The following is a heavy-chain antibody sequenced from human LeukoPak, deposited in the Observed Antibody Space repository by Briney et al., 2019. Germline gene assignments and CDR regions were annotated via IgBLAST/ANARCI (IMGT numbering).Heavy chain of an antibody. CDR2: INQDGSEK. D-gene: IGHD3-22*01. Sequence: GGSLRLSCAASGFTFRSYWMSWVRQAPGKGLEWVANINQDGSEKYYVDSVKGRFTISRDNAKNSLYLQMNSLRAEDTAVYYCAKVGSYHDFDYWGQGTLVTVSS. V-gene: IGHV3-7*01. CDR1: GFTFRSYW. CDR3: AKVGSYHDFDY. J-gene: IGHJ4*02.